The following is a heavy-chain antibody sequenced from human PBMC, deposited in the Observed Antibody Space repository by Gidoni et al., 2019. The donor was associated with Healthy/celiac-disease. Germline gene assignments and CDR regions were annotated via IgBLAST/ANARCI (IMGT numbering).Heavy chain of an antibody. Sequence: EVQLVQSGAEVKKPGESLTISCKGSGYSFTSYWIGWVRQMPGKGLEWMGIIYPGDSDTRYSPSFQGQVTISADKSISTAYLQWSSLKASDTAMYYCARVHPLGYSGSYFFDYWGQGTLVTVSS. V-gene: IGHV5-51*01. D-gene: IGHD1-26*01. CDR2: IYPGDSDT. CDR1: GYSFTSYW. CDR3: ARVHPLGYSGSYFFDY. J-gene: IGHJ4*02.